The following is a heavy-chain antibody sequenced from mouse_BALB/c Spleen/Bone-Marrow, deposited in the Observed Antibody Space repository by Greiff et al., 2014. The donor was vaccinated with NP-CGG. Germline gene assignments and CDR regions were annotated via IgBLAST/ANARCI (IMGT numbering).Heavy chain of an antibody. J-gene: IGHJ2*01. CDR3: TPHPFDY. V-gene: IGHV6-6*01. CDR1: GFTFSDTW. Sequence: LQQSGGGLVQPGGSMKLSCAASGFTFSDTWLDWVRQSPEKGLERVAEIRTKADDYATYYAESVKGRFTISRDDPISSVYLQMNSLRAEDTGIYYCTPHPFDYWGQGTTLTVSS. CDR2: IRTKADDYAT.